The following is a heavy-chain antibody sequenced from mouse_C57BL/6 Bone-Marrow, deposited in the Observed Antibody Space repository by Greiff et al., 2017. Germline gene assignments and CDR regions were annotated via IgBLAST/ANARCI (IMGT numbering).Heavy chain of an antibody. D-gene: IGHD1-1*01. Sequence: QVQLQQSGPELVKPGASVKISCKASGYAFSSSWMNWVKQRPGKGLEWIGRIYPGDGDTTYNGKFKGKATLTADKSSSTAYMQLSSLTSEDSAVYFCARRGYYYGSRGYFDYWGQGTTLTVSS. CDR3: ARRGYYYGSRGYFDY. J-gene: IGHJ2*01. V-gene: IGHV1-82*01. CDR2: IYPGDGDT. CDR1: GYAFSSSW.